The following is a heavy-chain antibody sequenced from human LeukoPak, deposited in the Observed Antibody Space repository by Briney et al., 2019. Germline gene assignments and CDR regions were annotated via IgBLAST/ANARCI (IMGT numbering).Heavy chain of an antibody. J-gene: IGHJ5*02. D-gene: IGHD3-10*01. CDR2: ISGETNNT. CDR1: GFTFSSYA. Sequence: LPGGSLRLSCAASGFTFSSYAMTWVRQGPGKGLEWVSSISGETNNTYYSDSVKGRFTVSGDNSKNTVFLQMNDLTIEDTAIYYCAKRYSDGGFDPWGQGTLVTVSS. V-gene: IGHV3-23*01. CDR3: AKRYSDGGFDP.